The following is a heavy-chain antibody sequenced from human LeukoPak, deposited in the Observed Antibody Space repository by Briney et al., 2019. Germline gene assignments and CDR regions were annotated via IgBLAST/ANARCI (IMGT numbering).Heavy chain of an antibody. CDR1: GFTFSRHW. Sequence: GGSLRLSCAVSGFTFSRHWMRWVRQAPGKGLEWLANIKQDGSEKYYVDSVEGRFTISRDNAKNSLYLQMNSLRAEDTAVYYCARSYYGSGTSYGMDVWGQGTTVTVSS. CDR2: IKQDGSEK. J-gene: IGHJ6*02. D-gene: IGHD3-10*01. V-gene: IGHV3-7*01. CDR3: ARSYYGSGTSYGMDV.